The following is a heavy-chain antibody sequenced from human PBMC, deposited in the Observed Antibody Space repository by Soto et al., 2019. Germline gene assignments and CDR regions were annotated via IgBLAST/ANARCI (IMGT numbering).Heavy chain of an antibody. CDR1: GGTLSTYA. V-gene: IGHV1-69*06. CDR3: AREPQDGSGSYFDS. CDR2: IIPIFGTA. J-gene: IGHJ4*02. Sequence: QVQLVQSGAEVKKPGSSVKVSCKASGGTLSTYAISWERQAPGQGLEWMGGIIPIFGTANYAQMFQGRVTITADKSTSTAYMELSSLTSADTAVYYCAREPQDGSGSYFDSWGQGTLVTVSS. D-gene: IGHD3-10*01.